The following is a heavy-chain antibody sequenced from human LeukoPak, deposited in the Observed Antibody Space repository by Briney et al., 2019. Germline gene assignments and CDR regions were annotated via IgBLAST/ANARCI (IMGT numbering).Heavy chain of an antibody. D-gene: IGHD6-6*01. V-gene: IGHV4-34*01. CDR2: INQSGST. Sequence: SETLSLTCAVYGGSFSGYYWSWIRQPPGKGLEWLGEINQSGSTNYNPSLKSRVTISVDTSKNQFSLKLSSVTAADTAVYYCARGSRPMDVWGKGTTVTVSS. CDR1: GGSFSGYY. CDR3: ARGSRPMDV. J-gene: IGHJ6*03.